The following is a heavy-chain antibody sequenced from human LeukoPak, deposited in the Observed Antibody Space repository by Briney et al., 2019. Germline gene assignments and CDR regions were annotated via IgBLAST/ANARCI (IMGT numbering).Heavy chain of an antibody. CDR1: GFTFSSYS. Sequence: GGPLRLTRAASGFTFSSYSMNWLRQAPGRGLERASSISSTRRYIYYVDSVKGRFTITRDNAKNTLYLQMNSLRAEDTAVYYCARDRYAVAKDYWGQGTVVTVSS. CDR3: ARDRYAVAKDY. D-gene: IGHD6-19*01. CDR2: ISSTRRYI. J-gene: IGHJ4*02. V-gene: IGHV3-21*01.